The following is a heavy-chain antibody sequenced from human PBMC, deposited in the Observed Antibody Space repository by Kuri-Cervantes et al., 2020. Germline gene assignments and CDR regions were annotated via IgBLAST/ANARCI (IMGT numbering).Heavy chain of an antibody. J-gene: IGHJ3*02. CDR3: AIGSGGDDAFDI. Sequence: LSLTCAASRFTFSDHSMHWVRQAPGKGLEWVAIISYDGNNKFYADSVKGRFTISRDNSKNTLYLQMNSLRAEDTAVYYCAIGSGGDDAFDIWGQGTMVTVSS. CDR1: RFTFSDHS. CDR2: ISYDGNNK. V-gene: IGHV3-30-3*01. D-gene: IGHD3-3*01.